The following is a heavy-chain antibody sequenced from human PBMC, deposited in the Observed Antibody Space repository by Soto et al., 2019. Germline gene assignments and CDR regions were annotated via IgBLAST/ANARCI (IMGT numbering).Heavy chain of an antibody. V-gene: IGHV3-23*01. CDR3: AKDRGRGSPVSGGMDV. J-gene: IGHJ6*02. D-gene: IGHD3-10*01. CDR1: GFTFGSHA. Sequence: EVQLLDSGGGLVQPGGSLRLSCTVSGFTFGSHAMSWVRQAPGKGLECVSGISGSGGTTFYADSVKGRFTISRDNAENSLYLQMNSLRAEDTAVYYCAKDRGRGSPVSGGMDVWGQGTTVTVSS. CDR2: ISGSGGTT.